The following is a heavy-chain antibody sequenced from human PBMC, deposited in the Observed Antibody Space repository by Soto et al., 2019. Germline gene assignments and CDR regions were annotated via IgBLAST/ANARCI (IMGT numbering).Heavy chain of an antibody. CDR2: INWNGGST. CDR3: ARAKFCDGSCYIPFDY. V-gene: IGHV3-20*04. D-gene: IGHD2-15*01. J-gene: IGHJ4*02. CDR1: GFTFDDYG. Sequence: PGGSLRLSCAASGFTFDDYGMSWVRQAPGKGLEWVSGINWNGGSTGYADSVKGRFTISRDNAKNSLYLQMNSLRAEDTALYYCARAKFCDGSCYIPFDYWGQGTLVTVSS.